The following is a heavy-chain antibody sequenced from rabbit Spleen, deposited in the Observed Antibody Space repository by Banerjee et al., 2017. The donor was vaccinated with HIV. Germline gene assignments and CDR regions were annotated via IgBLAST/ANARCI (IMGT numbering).Heavy chain of an antibody. CDR3: ARDTSSSFSSYGMDL. CDR2: IDVGSSDST. D-gene: IGHD1-1*01. Sequence: QEQLEESGGDLVKPGASLTLTCKASGLDFSTSYWICWVRQAPGKGLEWIACIDVGSSDSTYYATWAKGRFTISKTSSTTVTLQMTSLTAADTATYFCARDTSSSFSSYGMDLWG. CDR1: GLDFSTSYW. V-gene: IGHV1S45*01. J-gene: IGHJ6*01.